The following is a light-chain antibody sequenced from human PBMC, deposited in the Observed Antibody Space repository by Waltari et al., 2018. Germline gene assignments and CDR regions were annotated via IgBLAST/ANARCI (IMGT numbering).Light chain of an antibody. Sequence: DIVMTQSPDSLAGSLGERATIHFQSSQSVLYSSNHKNYLAWYQQKPGQPPKLLIYWASTRESGVPDRFSGSGSGTDFTLTISSLQAEDVAVYYCQQYYSTPPTFGQGTKVEIK. J-gene: IGKJ1*01. V-gene: IGKV4-1*01. CDR1: QSVLYSSNHKNY. CDR3: QQYYSTPPT. CDR2: WAS.